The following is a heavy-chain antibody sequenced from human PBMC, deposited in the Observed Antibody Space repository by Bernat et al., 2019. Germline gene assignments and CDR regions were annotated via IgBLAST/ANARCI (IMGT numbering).Heavy chain of an antibody. CDR3: ARYWSGYLPDY. Sequence: QVQLVESGGGLVKPGGSLRLSCVASGFTFSDYSMSWIRQTPGKGLEWISCISGGSDYTNYEDSVKGRFTISRDNAKNSLYLQMNSLGAEDTAVYYCARYWSGYLPDYLGQRTLVTVSS. V-gene: IGHV3-11*06. CDR2: ISGGSDYT. J-gene: IGHJ4*02. D-gene: IGHD3-3*01. CDR1: GFTFSDYS.